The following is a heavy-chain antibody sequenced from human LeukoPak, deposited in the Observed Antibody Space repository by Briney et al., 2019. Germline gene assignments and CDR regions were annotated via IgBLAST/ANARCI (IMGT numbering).Heavy chain of an antibody. CDR3: AREDPGSSEP. J-gene: IGHJ5*02. CDR1: GYTLTGYY. CDR2: INPNSGGT. Sequence: ASVTVSCKASGYTLTGYYMHWVRQAPGQGLEWMGWINPNSGGTNYAQKFQGRVTMTRDTSISTAYMELSRLRSDDTAVYYWAREDPGSSEPWGQGTLVTVSS. V-gene: IGHV1-2*02. D-gene: IGHD6-13*01.